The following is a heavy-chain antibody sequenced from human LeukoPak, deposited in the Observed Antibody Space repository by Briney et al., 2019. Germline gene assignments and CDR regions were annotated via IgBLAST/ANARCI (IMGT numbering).Heavy chain of an antibody. Sequence: ASVKVSCKASGYTFTGYYMHWVRQAPGQGLEWMGWINPNSGVTNYAQKFQGRVTMTRDTSISTAYMELSRLRSDDTAVYYCARDGEGVGDYYGSGSYSPGDYWSQGTLVTVSS. J-gene: IGHJ4*02. CDR2: INPNSGVT. V-gene: IGHV1-2*02. CDR1: GYTFTGYY. D-gene: IGHD3-10*01. CDR3: ARDGEGVGDYYGSGSYSPGDY.